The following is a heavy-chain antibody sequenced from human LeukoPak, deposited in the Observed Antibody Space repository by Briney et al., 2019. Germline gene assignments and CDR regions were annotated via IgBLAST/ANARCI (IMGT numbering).Heavy chain of an antibody. D-gene: IGHD1-26*01. Sequence: AASVKVSCKASGHTFINYGIGWVRQAPGQGLEWMGWTSDYMGNRNTDYAQKFQGRVSMTTDSSTSTAYMELRSLTSDDTAVYYCARARHVGSSTDAFDIWGQGTMVTVSP. CDR1: GHTFINYG. CDR3: ARARHVGSSTDAFDI. CDR2: TSDYMGNRNT. V-gene: IGHV1-18*01. J-gene: IGHJ3*02.